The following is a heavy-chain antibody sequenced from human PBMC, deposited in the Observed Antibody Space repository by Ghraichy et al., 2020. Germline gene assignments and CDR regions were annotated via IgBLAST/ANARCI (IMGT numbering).Heavy chain of an antibody. Sequence: GESLNISCAASGFTFSSYAMSWVRQAPGKGLEWVSAISGSGGSTYYADSVKGRFTISRDNSKNTLYLQMNSLRAEDTAVYYCAKVDLIIAAAAGPGDYWGQGTLVTVSS. CDR3: AKVDLIIAAAAGPGDY. D-gene: IGHD6-13*01. CDR1: GFTFSSYA. J-gene: IGHJ4*02. CDR2: ISGSGGST. V-gene: IGHV3-23*01.